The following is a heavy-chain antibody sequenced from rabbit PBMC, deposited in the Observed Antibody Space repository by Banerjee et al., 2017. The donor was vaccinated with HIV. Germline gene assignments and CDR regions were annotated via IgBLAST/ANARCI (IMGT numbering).Heavy chain of an antibody. J-gene: IGHJ4*01. CDR1: GIDFSSYYY. D-gene: IGHD1-1*01. Sequence: QSLEESGGDLVKPEGSLTLSCTASGIDFSSYYYMCWVRQAPGKGLEWIGCINTGSGSAYYASWVISRFTISKTSSTTVTLEMTSLTAADTATYLCAGSLVDNANLWGQAPWSPS. CDR3: AGSLVDNANL. CDR2: INTGSGSA. V-gene: IGHV1S40*01.